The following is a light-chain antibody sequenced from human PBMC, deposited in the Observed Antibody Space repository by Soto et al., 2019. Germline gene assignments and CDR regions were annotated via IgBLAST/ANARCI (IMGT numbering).Light chain of an antibody. V-gene: IGLV7-43*01. CDR2: NTN. J-gene: IGLJ3*02. CDR1: TGAGTSLHY. CDR3: LLKYDGAQVGV. Sequence: QAVVTQEPSLTVSPGGTVTLTCASSTGAGTSLHYPNWFQQKPGQAPRALIYNTNYKHSWTPARFSGSLLGDKAALTLSGVQPEDEAEYYCLLKYDGAQVGVFGGGTQLTVL.